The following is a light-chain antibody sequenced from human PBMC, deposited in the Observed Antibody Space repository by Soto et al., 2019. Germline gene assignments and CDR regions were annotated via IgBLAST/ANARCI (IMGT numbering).Light chain of an antibody. CDR1: QSISNY. CDR2: AAS. V-gene: IGKV1-39*01. Sequence: DIQMTQSPSSLSASVGDRVNITCRASQSISNYLNWYQQKPGKAPKFLIYAASNLQSGVPSRFSGSGSGTDFNLTISSLEPEDFATYYCQQSYSNPYTFGQGTKLEIK. CDR3: QQSYSNPYT. J-gene: IGKJ2*01.